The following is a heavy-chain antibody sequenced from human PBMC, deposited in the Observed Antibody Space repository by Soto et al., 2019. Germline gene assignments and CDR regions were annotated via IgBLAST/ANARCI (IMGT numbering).Heavy chain of an antibody. CDR1: GGSVSSSSYY. CDR3: ARIGLSHPYFDS. J-gene: IGHJ4*02. D-gene: IGHD2-2*03. Sequence: PSETLSLTCTVSGGSVSSSSYYWSWIRQPPGKGLEWIGYIYYSGSANYNPSLKSRVTISVDTSKNQFSLQLSPVTAADTAEYICARIGLSHPYFDSWGQGTLVTVSS. V-gene: IGHV4-61*01. CDR2: IYYSGSA.